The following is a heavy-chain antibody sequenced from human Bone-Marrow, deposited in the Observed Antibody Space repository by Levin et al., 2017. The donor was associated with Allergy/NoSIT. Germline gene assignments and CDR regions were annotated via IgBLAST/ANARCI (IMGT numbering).Heavy chain of an antibody. CDR1: GFTFSNYY. Sequence: GASVKVSCKASGFTFSNYYIHWVRQAPGQGPEWMGMINPSGYSANYAQKFQGRVTMTRDTSTSTLYMELSGLRSEDTAVYFCAGDLKTSYYDTSGYDGRYYFDYWGQGTLVTVSS. CDR3: AGDLKTSYYDTSGYDGRYYFDY. D-gene: IGHD3-22*01. CDR2: INPSGYSA. J-gene: IGHJ4*02. V-gene: IGHV1-46*01.